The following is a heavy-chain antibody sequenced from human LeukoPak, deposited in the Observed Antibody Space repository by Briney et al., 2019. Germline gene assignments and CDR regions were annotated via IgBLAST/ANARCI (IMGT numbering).Heavy chain of an antibody. CDR2: IYTADVTCRADGTT. CDR1: GVTVSSNY. CDR3: ASSFDRDSSGYDRPPGY. J-gene: IGHJ4*02. Sequence: GGSLRLSCSASGVTVSSNYMSWVRQAPGKGLEWVSVIYTADVTCRADGTTFYAEDVKGRFTISRDNSKSTMYLQMNSLRGDDTAVYYCASSFDRDSSGYDRPPGYWGQGTLVTVSS. D-gene: IGHD3-22*01. V-gene: IGHV3-53*05.